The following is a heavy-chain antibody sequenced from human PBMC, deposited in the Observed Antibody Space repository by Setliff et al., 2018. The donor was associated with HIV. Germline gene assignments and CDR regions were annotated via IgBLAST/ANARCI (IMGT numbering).Heavy chain of an antibody. D-gene: IGHD3-22*01. CDR1: GGSFSNYY. CDR3: ARRGDSSGYYDAFDV. J-gene: IGHJ3*01. V-gene: IGHV4-34*01. Sequence: SETLSLTCTVYGGSFSNYYTNWIRQPPGKGLEWIGELSPSGTTRPNPSLQSRVIISLDTSKNQFSLKLTSVTAADTAMYYCARRGDSSGYYDAFDVWGQGTKVTVSS. CDR2: LSPSGTT.